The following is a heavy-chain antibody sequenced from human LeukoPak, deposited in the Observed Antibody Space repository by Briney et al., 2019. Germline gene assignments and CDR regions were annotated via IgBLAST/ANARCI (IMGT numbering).Heavy chain of an antibody. D-gene: IGHD6-13*01. CDR2: IYYSGST. CDR1: GYSISSSNW. Sequence: SETLSLTCAVSGYSISSSNWWGWIRQPPGKGLEWIGYIYYSGSTYYNPSLKSRVTMSVDTSKNQFSLKLSSVTAADTAVYYCAREGGMFSSSWIDYWGQGTLVTVSS. CDR3: AREGGMFSSSWIDY. V-gene: IGHV4-28*03. J-gene: IGHJ4*02.